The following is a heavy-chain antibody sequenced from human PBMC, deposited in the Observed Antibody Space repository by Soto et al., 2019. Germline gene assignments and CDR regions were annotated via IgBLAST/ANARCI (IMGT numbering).Heavy chain of an antibody. CDR2: IKQDGSEK. CDR3: ARDMTVAGTWRVIWFDP. Sequence: PGGSLRLSCAASGFTFSSYWMSCVRQAPGKGLEWVANIKQDGSEKYYVDSVKGRFTISRDNAKNSLYLQMNSLRAEDTAVYYCARDMTVAGTWRVIWFDPWGQGTLVTVSS. D-gene: IGHD6-19*01. J-gene: IGHJ5*02. V-gene: IGHV3-7*01. CDR1: GFTFSSYW.